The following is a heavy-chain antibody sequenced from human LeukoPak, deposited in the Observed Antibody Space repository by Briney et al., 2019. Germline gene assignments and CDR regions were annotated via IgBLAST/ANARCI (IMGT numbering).Heavy chain of an antibody. CDR2: IYSGGST. CDR3: ARAVAPVTGEGDY. CDR1: GFTVSSNY. V-gene: IGHV3-66*01. D-gene: IGHD6-19*01. J-gene: IGHJ4*02. Sequence: GGSLRLSCAASGFTVSSNYMSWVRQAPGKGLEWVSVIYSGGSTNYADSVKGRFTISRDNSKNTLYLQMNTLRVDDTAVYYCARAVAPVTGEGDYWGQGTLVTASS.